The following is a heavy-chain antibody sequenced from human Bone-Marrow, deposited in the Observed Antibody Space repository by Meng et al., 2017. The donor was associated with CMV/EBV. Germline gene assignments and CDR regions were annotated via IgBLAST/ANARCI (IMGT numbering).Heavy chain of an antibody. Sequence: GGSLRLSCAASGFTFSSYEMNWVRQAPGKGLEWVAVISYDGSNKYYADSVKGRFTISRDNSKNTLYLQMNSLRAEDTAVYYCAREEVVPANSSYYYGMDVWGQGTTVTVSS. V-gene: IGHV3-30-3*01. CDR3: AREEVVPANSSYYYGMDV. D-gene: IGHD2-2*01. CDR1: GFTFSSYE. CDR2: ISYDGSNK. J-gene: IGHJ6*02.